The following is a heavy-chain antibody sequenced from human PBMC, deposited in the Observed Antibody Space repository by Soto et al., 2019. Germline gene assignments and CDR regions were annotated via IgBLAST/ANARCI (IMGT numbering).Heavy chain of an antibody. D-gene: IGHD2-8*01. CDR1: GFTFSNYW. CDR2: IKQDGSQK. Sequence: PGGSLRLSCAASGFTFSNYWMSWVRQAPGKGLEWVANIKQDGSQKYYVDSVKGRFTISRDNSKNTLYLQMNSLRADDTAVYYCTIFSFNGAPNRGRLAYWGQGALVPVSS. J-gene: IGHJ4*02. V-gene: IGHV3-7*03. CDR3: TIFSFNGAPNRGRLAY.